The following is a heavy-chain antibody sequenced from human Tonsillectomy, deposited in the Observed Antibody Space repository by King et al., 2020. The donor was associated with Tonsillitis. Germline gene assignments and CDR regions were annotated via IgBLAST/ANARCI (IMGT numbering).Heavy chain of an antibody. CDR1: GFTFDDYA. CDR3: AKDRTPSQRYSYGFDY. Sequence: VQLVESGGVVVQPGGSLRLSCAASGFTFDDYAMHWVRQAPGKGLEWVSLISWDGGSTYYADSVKGRFTISRDNRKNSLYLQMNSLRAEDTALYYCAKDRTPSQRYSYGFDYWGQGTLVTVSS. V-gene: IGHV3-43D*03. CDR2: ISWDGGST. J-gene: IGHJ4*02. D-gene: IGHD5-18*01.